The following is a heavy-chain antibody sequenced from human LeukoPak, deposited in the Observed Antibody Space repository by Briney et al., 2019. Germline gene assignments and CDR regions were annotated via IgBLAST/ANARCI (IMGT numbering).Heavy chain of an antibody. Sequence: SETLSLTCAVYGGSFSGYYWSWIRQPPGKGLEWIGEINHSGSTNYNPSLKSRVTISVDTSKNQFSLKLSSVTAADTAVYYCARGARSPYYYGSGTLGDWGQGTLVAVSS. J-gene: IGHJ4*02. D-gene: IGHD3-10*01. CDR3: ARGARSPYYYGSGTLGD. CDR1: GGSFSGYY. V-gene: IGHV4-34*01. CDR2: INHSGST.